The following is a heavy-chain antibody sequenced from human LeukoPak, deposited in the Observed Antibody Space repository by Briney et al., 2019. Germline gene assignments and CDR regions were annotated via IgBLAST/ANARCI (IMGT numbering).Heavy chain of an antibody. CDR2: IDPNSGGT. V-gene: IGHV1-2*02. Sequence: SVKVSCKASGYTFTGHYMHWVRQAPGQGLEWMGWIDPNSGGTDYAQNFQGRVTMTRDRAISKAYVELRTLSSAATAVYYCLRGGFRVVMDGGHYWGQGTLVTVSS. D-gene: IGHD3-16*01. CDR1: GYTFTGHY. CDR3: LRGGFRVVMDGGHY. J-gene: IGHJ4*02.